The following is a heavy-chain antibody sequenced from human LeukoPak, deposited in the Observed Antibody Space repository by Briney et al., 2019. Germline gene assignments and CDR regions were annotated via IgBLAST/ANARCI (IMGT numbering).Heavy chain of an antibody. Sequence: ASVKVSCKASGGTFSSYAISWVRQAPGQGLEWMGGIIPIFGTANYAQKFRGRVTITADKSTRTAYMELSSLRSEDTAVYYCARESWGSWPNGYYYMDVWGKGTTVTVSS. D-gene: IGHD6-13*01. V-gene: IGHV1-69*06. CDR2: IIPIFGTA. J-gene: IGHJ6*03. CDR3: ARESWGSWPNGYYYMDV. CDR1: GGTFSSYA.